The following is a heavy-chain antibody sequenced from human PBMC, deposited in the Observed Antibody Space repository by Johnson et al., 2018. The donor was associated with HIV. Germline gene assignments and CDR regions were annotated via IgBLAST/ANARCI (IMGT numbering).Heavy chain of an antibody. J-gene: IGHJ3*02. CDR2: IWYAGNNK. CDR3: AKSPAKDHGGNSGAFDI. Sequence: QVQLVESGGGLVQPGGSLRLSCAATGFTFSSYAMHWVRQAPGKGLQWVAVIWYAGNNKYYADSVKGRFTISRDNSKNTLYLQMNSLRAEDTAVYYCAKSPAKDHGGNSGAFDIWGQGTMVTVSS. D-gene: IGHD4-23*01. V-gene: IGHV3-33*06. CDR1: GFTFSSYA.